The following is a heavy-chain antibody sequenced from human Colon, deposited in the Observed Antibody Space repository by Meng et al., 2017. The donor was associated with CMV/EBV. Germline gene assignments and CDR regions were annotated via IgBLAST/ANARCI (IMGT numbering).Heavy chain of an antibody. D-gene: IGHD1-1*01. J-gene: IGHJ4*02. CDR2: IDPNSGDT. CDR1: GYTFTNYY. CDR3: ARGLGHARNNSLDY. Sequence: ASVKVSCKASGYTFTNYYIHWVRQAPGQGLEWMGWIDPNSGDTNFAQNFQGRVSMTRDTSITTAHMELTSLTSDDTALDYCARGLGHARNNSLDYWGQGTLVTVSS. V-gene: IGHV1-2*02.